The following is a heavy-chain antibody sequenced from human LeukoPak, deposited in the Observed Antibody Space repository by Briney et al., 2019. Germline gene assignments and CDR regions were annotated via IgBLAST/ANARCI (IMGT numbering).Heavy chain of an antibody. D-gene: IGHD3-9*01. CDR3: ARFYFDFDY. V-gene: IGHV4-39*01. CDR2: IYYSWSI. CDR1: RGSIRSSSYY. J-gene: IGHJ4*02. Sequence: SETLSLTCTVSRGSIRSSSYYWGWIRQPPGKGLEWIGSIYYSWSIYYNPSLKSPVNISVDTSKNQFSLRLSSVTAADTAVYYCARFYFDFDYWGQGTLVTVSS.